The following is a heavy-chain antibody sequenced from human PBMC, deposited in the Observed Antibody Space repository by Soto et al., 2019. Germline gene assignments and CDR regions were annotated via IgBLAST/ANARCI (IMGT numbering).Heavy chain of an antibody. CDR2: IYHSGST. CDR3: ARVRVPYYYGMDV. CDR1: GDSITSVDYY. J-gene: IGHJ6*02. V-gene: IGHV4-30-4*01. Sequence: SETLSLTCTVSGDSITSVDYYWSWIRQPPGKGLEWIGYIYHSGSTYFNPSLKSRLKISVDTSKNQFSLMLTSVTAADTAVYFCARVRVPYYYGMDVWGQGTTVTVSS. D-gene: IGHD3-10*01.